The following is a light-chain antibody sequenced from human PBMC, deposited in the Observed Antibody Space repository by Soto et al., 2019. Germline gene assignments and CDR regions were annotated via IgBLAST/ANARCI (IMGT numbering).Light chain of an antibody. V-gene: IGKV1-5*01. CDR2: DAS. Sequence: DIQMTQSPSTLSASVGDRVTITSRASQSISSWLAWYQQKPGKAPKLLIYDASSLESGVPSRFGGSGSGTEFTLTISSLQPDDFATYYCQQYNSYSKYTFGQGTKLEIK. J-gene: IGKJ2*01. CDR1: QSISSW. CDR3: QQYNSYSKYT.